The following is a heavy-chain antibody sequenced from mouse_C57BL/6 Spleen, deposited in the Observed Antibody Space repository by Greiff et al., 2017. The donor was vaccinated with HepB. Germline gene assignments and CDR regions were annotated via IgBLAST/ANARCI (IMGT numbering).Heavy chain of an antibody. Sequence: VQLQQSGPELVKPGASVKISCKASGYAFSSSWMNWVKQRPGKGLEWIGRIYPGDGDTNYNGKFKGKATLTADKSSSTAYMQLSSLTSEDSAVYFCARDTTPVGGNWFAYWGQGTLVTVSA. J-gene: IGHJ3*01. V-gene: IGHV1-82*01. CDR1: GYAFSSSW. D-gene: IGHD1-1*01. CDR2: IYPGDGDT. CDR3: ARDTTPVGGNWFAY.